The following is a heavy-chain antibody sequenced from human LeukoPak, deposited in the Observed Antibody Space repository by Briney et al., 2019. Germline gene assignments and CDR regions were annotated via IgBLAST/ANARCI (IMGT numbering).Heavy chain of an antibody. D-gene: IGHD3-22*01. Sequence: ASVKVSCKASGYTFTSYGINWVRQAPGQGLEWMGWISAYNGNTNYAQKLQGRVTMTTDTSTSTAYMELRSLRSDDTAVYYCARAQGVSDSSAYYYRPDYWGQGTLVTVSS. J-gene: IGHJ4*02. V-gene: IGHV1-18*01. CDR3: ARAQGVSDSSAYYYRPDY. CDR2: ISAYNGNT. CDR1: GYTFTSYG.